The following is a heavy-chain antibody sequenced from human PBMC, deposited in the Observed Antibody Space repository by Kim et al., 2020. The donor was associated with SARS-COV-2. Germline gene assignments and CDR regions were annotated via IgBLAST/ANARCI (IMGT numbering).Heavy chain of an antibody. V-gene: IGHV3-30*02. Sequence: YAESVKGRFTISRDNSKNTLYLQMNSLRAEDTAVYYCAKVGGSYSEASHYWGQGTLVTVSS. D-gene: IGHD1-26*01. J-gene: IGHJ4*02. CDR3: AKVGGSYSEASHY.